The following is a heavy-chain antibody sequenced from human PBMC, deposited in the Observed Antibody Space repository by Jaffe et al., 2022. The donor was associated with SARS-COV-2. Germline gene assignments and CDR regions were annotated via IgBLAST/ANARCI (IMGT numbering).Heavy chain of an antibody. J-gene: IGHJ4*02. Sequence: EVQLVESGGGVVKPGDSLRLSCATSGFAFSTFTMNWVRQAPGKGLEWVSSISSNSRNIYYADSVKGRFTVSRDNAENSLYLQINSLRTEDTAVYYCTNIAWAGGWYEGDEYWGQGTLVTVSS. V-gene: IGHV3-21*06. CDR3: TNIAWAGGWYEGDEY. CDR1: GFAFSTFT. CDR2: ISSNSRNI. D-gene: IGHD6-19*01.